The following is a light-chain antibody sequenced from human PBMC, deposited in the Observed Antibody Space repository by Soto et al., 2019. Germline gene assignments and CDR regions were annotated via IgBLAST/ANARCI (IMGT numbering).Light chain of an antibody. Sequence: DIQMTQSPSSLSASVGDRVMITCRASQGISNHLAWYQQKPGTVPKLLIYAASTLQSGVPSRFSGSGSGTXXXLTISSLQPEDXATYSCQKYNSAPWTFGQGTKVEIK. V-gene: IGKV1-27*01. J-gene: IGKJ1*01. CDR3: QKYNSAPWT. CDR1: QGISNH. CDR2: AAS.